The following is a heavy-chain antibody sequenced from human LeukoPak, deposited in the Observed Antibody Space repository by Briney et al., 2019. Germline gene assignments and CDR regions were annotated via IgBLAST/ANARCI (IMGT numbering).Heavy chain of an antibody. Sequence: GSLRLSCAASGFTFSSYAMSWVRQPPGKGLEWIGEINHSGSTNYNPSLKSRVTISVDTSKNQFSLRLSSVTAADTAVYYCARKGTGSNYRHFDYWGQGTLVTVSS. CDR2: INHSGST. CDR1: GFTFSSYA. CDR3: ARKGTGSNYRHFDY. D-gene: IGHD4-11*01. J-gene: IGHJ4*02. V-gene: IGHV4-34*01.